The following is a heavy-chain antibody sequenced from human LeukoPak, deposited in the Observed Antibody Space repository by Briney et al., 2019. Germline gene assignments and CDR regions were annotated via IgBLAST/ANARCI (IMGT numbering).Heavy chain of an antibody. CDR3: ARNNRPHVDAFDI. Sequence: ASVKVSCKASGYTFTDYYVHWVRQVPGQGLEWIAWSNPNNGVTDSAQKFQGRVIMTRDTSISTAYMELSRLTSDDTAVYYCARNNRPHVDAFDIWGQGTMVTVSS. V-gene: IGHV1-2*02. CDR1: GYTFTDYY. J-gene: IGHJ3*02. D-gene: IGHD2/OR15-2a*01. CDR2: SNPNNGVT.